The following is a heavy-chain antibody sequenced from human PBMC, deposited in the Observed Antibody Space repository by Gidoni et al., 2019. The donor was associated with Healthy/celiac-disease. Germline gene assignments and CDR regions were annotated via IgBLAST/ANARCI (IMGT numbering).Heavy chain of an antibody. V-gene: IGHV1-69*01. Sequence: QVQLVQSGAEVKKPGSSVKVSCTASGGTFSSYAISWVRQAPGQGLEWMGGIIPIFGTANYAQKFQGRVTITADESTSTAYMELSSLRSEDTAVYYCARFGSIAAAGMPDAFDIWGQGTMVTVSS. J-gene: IGHJ3*02. D-gene: IGHD6-13*01. CDR1: GGTFSSYA. CDR3: ARFGSIAAAGMPDAFDI. CDR2: IIPIFGTA.